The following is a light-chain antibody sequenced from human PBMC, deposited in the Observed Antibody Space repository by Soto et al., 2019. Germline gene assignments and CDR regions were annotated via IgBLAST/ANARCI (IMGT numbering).Light chain of an antibody. CDR2: LNSDGSH. J-gene: IGLJ3*02. V-gene: IGLV4-69*01. CDR3: QTWGTGIWV. CDR1: SGHSSYA. Sequence: QPVLTQSPSASASLGASGKLTCTLTSGHSSYAIAWHQQQPEKGPRYLMKLNSDGSHSKGDGIPDRFSGSSSGAERYLTISSLQSDDEADYYCQTWGTGIWVFGGGTKLTVL.